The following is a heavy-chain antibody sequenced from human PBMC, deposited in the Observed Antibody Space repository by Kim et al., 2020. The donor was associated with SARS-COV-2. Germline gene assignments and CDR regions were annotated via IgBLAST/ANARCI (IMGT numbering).Heavy chain of an antibody. Sequence: ASVKVSCKASGYTFTGYAIHWVRQAPGQRLEWMGWLNPGNGDTKYSQNFQGRVTITRDTSANTAYMELSSLRSEDTAIYYCAKAITMVRGDPYNWFDPWGQGTLVTVSS. V-gene: IGHV1-3*01. CDR2: LNPGNGDT. J-gene: IGHJ5*02. CDR3: AKAITMVRGDPYNWFDP. CDR1: GYTFTGYA. D-gene: IGHD3-10*01.